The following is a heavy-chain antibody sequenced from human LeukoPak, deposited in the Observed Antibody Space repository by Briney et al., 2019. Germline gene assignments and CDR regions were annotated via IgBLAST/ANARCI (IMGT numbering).Heavy chain of an antibody. CDR2: ISGSGAYT. D-gene: IGHD3-10*01. V-gene: IGHV3-23*01. J-gene: IGHJ1*01. CDR1: GFTFSSYA. Sequence: PGGSLRLSCAASGFTFSSYAMSWVRQAPGKGLEWVSTISGSGAYTYYADSVKGRFTISRDNSKNTLYLQMNSLRAEDTAVYYCANYFASESYYKLPHWGQGTLVTVSS. CDR3: ANYFASESYYKLPH.